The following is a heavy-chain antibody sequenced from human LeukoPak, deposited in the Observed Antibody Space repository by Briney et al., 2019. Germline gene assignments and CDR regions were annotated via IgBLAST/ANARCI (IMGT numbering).Heavy chain of an antibody. D-gene: IGHD6-13*01. CDR2: ISGSGDST. Sequence: PGGSLRLSCAASGFTISNYGMSWVRQAPGKGLEWVSSISGSGDSTYYADSVKGRFTISRDNSKNTLYLQMNSLRAEDTAVYYCAKTAGIAAAADFDYWGQGTLVTVSS. J-gene: IGHJ4*02. CDR3: AKTAGIAAAADFDY. V-gene: IGHV3-23*01. CDR1: GFTISNYG.